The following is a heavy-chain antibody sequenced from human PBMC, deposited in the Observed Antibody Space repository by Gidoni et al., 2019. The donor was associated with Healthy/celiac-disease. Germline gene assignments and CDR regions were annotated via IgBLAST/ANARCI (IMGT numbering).Heavy chain of an antibody. J-gene: IGHJ4*02. CDR2: ISSSSSYI. CDR3: AREDYDSSGYYGG. CDR1: GFTFSSYS. V-gene: IGHV3-21*01. Sequence: EVQLVESGGGLVKPGGSLRLSCAASGFTFSSYSMNWVRQAPGKGLEWVSSISSSSSYIYYADSVKGRFTISRDNAKNSLYLQMNSLRAEDTAVYYCAREDYDSSGYYGGWGQGTLVTVSS. D-gene: IGHD3-22*01.